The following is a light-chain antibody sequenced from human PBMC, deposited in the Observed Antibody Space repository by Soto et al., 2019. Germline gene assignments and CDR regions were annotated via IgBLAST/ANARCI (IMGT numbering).Light chain of an antibody. CDR3: LQDYNYRT. Sequence: AIQMTQSPSSLSASVGDRVTITCRASQGSRNDLGWYQQKPGKAPKLLIYAASSLQSGAPSRFSGSGSGTDFTLTISSLQPEDFATYYCLQDYNYRTFGQGTKVEIK. J-gene: IGKJ1*01. CDR2: AAS. CDR1: QGSRND. V-gene: IGKV1-6*01.